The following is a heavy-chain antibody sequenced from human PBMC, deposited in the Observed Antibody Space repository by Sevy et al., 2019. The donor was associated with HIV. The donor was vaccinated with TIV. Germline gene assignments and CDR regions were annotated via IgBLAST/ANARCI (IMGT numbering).Heavy chain of an antibody. CDR1: GGTFSSYA. V-gene: IGHV1-69*13. CDR2: IIPIFGTA. D-gene: IGHD2-2*01. Sequence: ASVKVSCKASGGTFSSYAISWVRQAPGQGLEWMGGIIPIFGTANYAQKFQGRVTITADESTSTAYMELSSLRSEDTAVYYCARAGKLPCSSTSCYRSCSGGSCYSDYWGQGTLVTVSS. J-gene: IGHJ4*02. CDR3: ARAGKLPCSSTSCYRSCSGGSCYSDY.